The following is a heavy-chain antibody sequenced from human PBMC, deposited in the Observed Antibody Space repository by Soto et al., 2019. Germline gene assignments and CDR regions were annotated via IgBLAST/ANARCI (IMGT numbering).Heavy chain of an antibody. CDR3: ARDEEAAAVTVHVFDY. CDR1: GFTFSSYS. Sequence: GGSLRLSCAASGFTFSSYSMNWVRQAPGKGLEWVSSISSSSSYIYYADSVKGRFTISRDNAKNSLYLQMNSLRAEDTAVYYCARDEEAAAVTVHVFDYWGQGSLVTVSS. D-gene: IGHD6-13*01. J-gene: IGHJ4*02. V-gene: IGHV3-21*01. CDR2: ISSSSSYI.